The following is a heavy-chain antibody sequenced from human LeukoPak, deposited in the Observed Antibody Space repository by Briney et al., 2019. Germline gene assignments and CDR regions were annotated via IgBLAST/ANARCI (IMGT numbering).Heavy chain of an antibody. Sequence: GASVKVSCKASGGTFSSYAISWVRQAPGQGLEWVGRIIPILGIANYAQKFQGRVTITADKSTSTAYMELSSLRSEDTAVYYCARAEWTYYYDSSPNDYWGQGTLVTVSS. D-gene: IGHD3-22*01. CDR3: ARAEWTYYYDSSPNDY. J-gene: IGHJ4*02. CDR2: IIPILGIA. V-gene: IGHV1-69*04. CDR1: GGTFSSYA.